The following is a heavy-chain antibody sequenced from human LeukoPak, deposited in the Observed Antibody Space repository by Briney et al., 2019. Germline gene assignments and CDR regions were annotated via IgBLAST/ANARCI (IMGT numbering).Heavy chain of an antibody. V-gene: IGHV3-33*05. D-gene: IGHD1-14*01. CDR1: GFSFRLYG. CDR2: MLYDGSGI. J-gene: IGHJ3*01. Sequence: GGSLRLSCAASGFSFRLYGMHWVRQAPGKGLEWVALMLYDGSGIYYADSVKGRFSVSRDNSNYMFYLQMTSLRAEDSAVYSCARDLASGNHPDGFDVWAQGTLVTVSS. CDR3: ARDLASGNHPDGFDV.